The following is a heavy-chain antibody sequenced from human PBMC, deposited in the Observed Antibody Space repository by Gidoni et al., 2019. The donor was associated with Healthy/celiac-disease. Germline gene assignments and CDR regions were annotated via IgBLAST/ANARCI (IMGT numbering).Heavy chain of an antibody. J-gene: IGHJ5*02. D-gene: IGHD3-9*01. CDR2: IDPSDSYT. CDR3: ARHRMYYDILTAPSTGFDP. Sequence: EVQLVQSGAEVKKPGESLTISCKGSGYSFTSYWISWVRQMPGKGLEWMGRIDPSDSYTNYSPSFQGHVTISADKSISTAYLQWSSLKASDTAMYYCARHRMYYDILTAPSTGFDPWGQGTLVTVSS. CDR1: GYSFTSYW. V-gene: IGHV5-10-1*03.